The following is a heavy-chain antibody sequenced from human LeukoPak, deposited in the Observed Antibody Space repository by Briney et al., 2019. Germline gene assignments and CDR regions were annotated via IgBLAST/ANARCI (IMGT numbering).Heavy chain of an antibody. Sequence: GGSLRLSCAASGFTFSSYAMSWVRQAPGRGLEWVSAISGSGGSTYYADSVKGRFTISRDNSKNTLYLQMNSLRAEDTAVYYCAKASAMIVVVSKHFDYWGQGTLVTVSS. CDR3: AKASAMIVVVSKHFDY. CDR1: GFTFSSYA. CDR2: ISGSGGST. J-gene: IGHJ4*02. V-gene: IGHV3-23*01. D-gene: IGHD3-22*01.